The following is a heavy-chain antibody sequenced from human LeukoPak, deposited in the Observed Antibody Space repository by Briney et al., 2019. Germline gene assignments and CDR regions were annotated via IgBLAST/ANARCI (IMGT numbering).Heavy chain of an antibody. CDR2: ISGSGGST. Sequence: GGSLRLSCAASGFTFSSYAMSWVRQAPGKGLEWVSAISGSGGSTYYADSVKGRFTISRDNSKNTLYLQMNSLRAEDTAVYYCARLPRFLEAGWGPDSWGQGTLITVAS. J-gene: IGHJ4*02. CDR1: GFTFSSYA. CDR3: ARLPRFLEAGWGPDS. V-gene: IGHV3-23*01. D-gene: IGHD7-27*01.